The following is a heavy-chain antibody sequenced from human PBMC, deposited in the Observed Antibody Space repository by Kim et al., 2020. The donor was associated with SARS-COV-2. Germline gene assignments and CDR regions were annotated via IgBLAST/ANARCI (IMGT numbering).Heavy chain of an antibody. CDR2: ISSSSSYI. Sequence: GGSLRLSCAASGFTFSSYSMNWVRQAPGKGLEWVSSISSSSSYIYYADSVKGRFTISRDNAKNSLYLQMNSLRAEDTAVYYCARLRKDPSSGWYQDYWGQGTLVTVSS. CDR1: GFTFSSYS. J-gene: IGHJ4*02. CDR3: ARLRKDPSSGWYQDY. V-gene: IGHV3-21*01. D-gene: IGHD6-19*01.